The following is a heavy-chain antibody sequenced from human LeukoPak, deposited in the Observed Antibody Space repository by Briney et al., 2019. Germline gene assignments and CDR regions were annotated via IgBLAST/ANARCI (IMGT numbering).Heavy chain of an antibody. D-gene: IGHD2-21*01. V-gene: IGHV3-30*02. CDR3: AKDCGGDCYRTNDY. CDR2: IRYDGSNK. J-gene: IGHJ4*02. Sequence: PGGSLRLSCAASGFTFSSYGMDWVRQAPGKGLEWVAFIRYDGSNKYYADSVKGRFTISRDNSKNTLYLQMNSLRAEDTAVYYCAKDCGGDCYRTNDYWGQGPLATVSS. CDR1: GFTFSSYG.